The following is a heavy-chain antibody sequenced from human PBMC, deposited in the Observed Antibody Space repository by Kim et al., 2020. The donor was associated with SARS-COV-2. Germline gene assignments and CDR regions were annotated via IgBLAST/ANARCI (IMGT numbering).Heavy chain of an antibody. Sequence: YADSVQSRFTISRDNAKNSLYLQMNSLRAEDTAVYYCARVDDYGDWYFDLWGRGTLVTVSS. D-gene: IGHD4-17*01. V-gene: IGHV3-11*05. CDR3: ARVDDYGDWYFDL. J-gene: IGHJ2*01.